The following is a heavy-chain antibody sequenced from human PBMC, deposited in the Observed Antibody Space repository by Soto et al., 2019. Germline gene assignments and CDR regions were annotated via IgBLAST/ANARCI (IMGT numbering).Heavy chain of an antibody. CDR2: IYYSGST. CDR1: GGSISSGDYY. D-gene: IGHD3-3*01. J-gene: IGHJ4*02. Sequence: SETLSLTCTVSGGSISSGDYYWSWIRQPPGKGLEWIGYIYYSGSTYYNPSLKSRVTISLDVSKNEFYLAVNSVTAADTAVYYCVRSFILSGGSYQGLIRLHYFDTWGPGTLVTVSS. CDR3: VRSFILSGGSYQGLIRLHYFDT. V-gene: IGHV4-30-4*01.